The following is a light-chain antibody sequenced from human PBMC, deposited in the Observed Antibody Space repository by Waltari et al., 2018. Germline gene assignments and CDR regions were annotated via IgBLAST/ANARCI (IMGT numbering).Light chain of an antibody. J-gene: IGKJ2*01. V-gene: IGKV1-33*01. CDR3: QQFHSLPYT. CDR1: QDITTS. CDR2: DAS. Sequence: DIQMTQSPSSLSASVGDRVPFTCPATQDITTSLSWFQQKPGEAPRLLIYDASTLQPGVPSRFSGTGSATGFSLTITSLQLDDSATYYCQQFHSLPYTFARGTKLHIK.